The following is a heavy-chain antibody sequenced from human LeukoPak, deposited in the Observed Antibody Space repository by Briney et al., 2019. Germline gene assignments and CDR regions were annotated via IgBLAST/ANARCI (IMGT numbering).Heavy chain of an antibody. J-gene: IGHJ5*02. CDR1: GGSISSYY. Sequence: SETLSLTCTVSGGSISSYYWSWIRQPPGKGLEWIGYIYYSGSTNYNPSLKSRVTISVDTSKNQFSLKLSSVTAADTAVYYCARDPPYYDFWSGYYWTGFDPWGQGTLVTASS. CDR2: IYYSGST. CDR3: ARDPPYYDFWSGYYWTGFDP. V-gene: IGHV4-59*01. D-gene: IGHD3-3*01.